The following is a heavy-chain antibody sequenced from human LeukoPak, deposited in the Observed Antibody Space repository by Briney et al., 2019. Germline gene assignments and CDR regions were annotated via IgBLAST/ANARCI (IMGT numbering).Heavy chain of an antibody. CDR2: INQDGSEE. D-gene: IGHD6-19*01. CDR1: GFTFSSYW. J-gene: IGHJ4*02. V-gene: IGHV3-7*01. CDR3: ARDISGPDY. Sequence: GGSLRLSCEASGFTFSSYWLTWVRQAPGKGLEWVANINQDGSEEQYVDSVRGRFTISRDNAKNSLYLQMNSLRAEDTAVYYCARDISGPDYWGQGTLVAVSS.